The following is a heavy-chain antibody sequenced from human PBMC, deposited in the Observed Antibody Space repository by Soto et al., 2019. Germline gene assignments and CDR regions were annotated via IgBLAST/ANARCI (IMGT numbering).Heavy chain of an antibody. D-gene: IGHD3-10*01. Sequence: GGSLRLSCAGSGFTFAWYTMNWVRQAPGKGLEWVSSISSSSTYIYYADSVKGRFAISRDNAKNSLYLHMNSLRDEDTAVYYCAKVLGFGELLPFDYWGQGTLVTVSS. V-gene: IGHV3-21*04. CDR3: AKVLGFGELLPFDY. CDR1: GFTFAWYT. CDR2: ISSSSTYI. J-gene: IGHJ4*02.